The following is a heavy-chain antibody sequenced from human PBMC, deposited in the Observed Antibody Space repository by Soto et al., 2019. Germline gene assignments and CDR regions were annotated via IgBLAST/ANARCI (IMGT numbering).Heavy chain of an antibody. Sequence: SETLSLTCTVSGVSISSGDYYWSWIRQPPGKGLEWIGYIYYSGSTYYNPSLKSRVTISVDTSKKQFYLKLSSVTAADTAVYYCARASGWIDYWGQGTLVTVSS. J-gene: IGHJ4*02. CDR1: GVSISSGDYY. CDR3: ARASGWIDY. V-gene: IGHV4-30-4*01. CDR2: IYYSGST. D-gene: IGHD6-19*01.